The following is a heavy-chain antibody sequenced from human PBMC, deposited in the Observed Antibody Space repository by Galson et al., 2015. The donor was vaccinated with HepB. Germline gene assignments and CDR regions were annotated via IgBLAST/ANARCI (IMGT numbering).Heavy chain of an antibody. V-gene: IGHV3-33*01. J-gene: IGHJ4*02. Sequence: SLRLSCAASGFTFSSYGMHWVRQAPGKGLEWVAVIWYDGSNKYYADSVKGRFTISRDNSKNTLYLQMNSLRAEDTAVYYCARGGIYYDFWSGPLVWGQGTLVTVSS. CDR3: ARGGIYYDFWSGPLV. CDR2: IWYDGSNK. D-gene: IGHD3-3*01. CDR1: GFTFSSYG.